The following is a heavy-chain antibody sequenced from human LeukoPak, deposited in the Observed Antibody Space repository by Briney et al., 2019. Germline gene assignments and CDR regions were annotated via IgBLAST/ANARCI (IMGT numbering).Heavy chain of an antibody. Sequence: SETLSLTCTVSGGSISSSSYYWGWIRQPPGKGLEWIGSIYYSGSTYYNPSLKSRVTISVDTSKNQFSLKLSSVTAADTAVYYCARGGSSPGYYGMDVWGQGTTVTVSS. V-gene: IGHV4-39*07. CDR3: ARGGSSPGYYGMDV. CDR2: IYYSGST. J-gene: IGHJ6*02. CDR1: GGSISSSSYY. D-gene: IGHD6-13*01.